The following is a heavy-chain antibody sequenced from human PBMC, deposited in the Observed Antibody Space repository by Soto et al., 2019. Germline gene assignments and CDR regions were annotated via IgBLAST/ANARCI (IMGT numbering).Heavy chain of an antibody. Sequence: SETLSLTFAVYGGSFSGYYWSWIRQPPGKGLEWIGEINHSGSTNYNPSLKSRVTISVDTSKNQFSLKLSSVTAADTAVYYCARGRAPRRHIVVVTASYYFDYWGQGTLVTVSS. D-gene: IGHD2-21*02. J-gene: IGHJ4*02. CDR1: GGSFSGYY. CDR3: ARGRAPRRHIVVVTASYYFDY. CDR2: INHSGST. V-gene: IGHV4-34*01.